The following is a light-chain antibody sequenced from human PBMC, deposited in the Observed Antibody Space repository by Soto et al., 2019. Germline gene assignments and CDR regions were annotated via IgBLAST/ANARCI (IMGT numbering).Light chain of an antibody. CDR3: SSFAGSNNYV. V-gene: IGLV2-8*01. CDR2: EIS. J-gene: IGLJ1*01. CDR1: SSNVGGDYD. Sequence: QSALTQPPSASGSPGLSVTISCTGKSSNVGGDYDVSWYQQHPGEAPKLVIYEISNRPSGVPDRFSGSKSGTTASLTVSGLQADDAAYYYCSSFAGSNNYVFGTGTKVTVL.